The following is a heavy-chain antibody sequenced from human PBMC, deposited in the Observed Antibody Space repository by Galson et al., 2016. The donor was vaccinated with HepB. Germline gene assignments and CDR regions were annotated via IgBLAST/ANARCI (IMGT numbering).Heavy chain of an antibody. CDR1: GSSVSSGYY. Sequence: SETLSLTCIVSGSSVSSGYYWGWIRQPPGKGLEWIGSVYHSGSTNYNPSLKSRVTISVDTSKNQFSLKLSSVTAADTAVYYCAREEWVYCANGVCQEDFDYWGQGTLVTVSS. J-gene: IGHJ4*02. D-gene: IGHD2-8*01. CDR3: AREEWVYCANGVCQEDFDY. CDR2: VYHSGST. V-gene: IGHV4-38-2*02.